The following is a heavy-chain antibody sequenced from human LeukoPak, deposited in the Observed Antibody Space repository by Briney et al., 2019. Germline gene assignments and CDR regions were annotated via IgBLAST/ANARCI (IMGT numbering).Heavy chain of an antibody. D-gene: IGHD3-10*01. Sequence: PSETLSLTCTVSGGSISSGGHYRNWIRQHPGKGLEWIGYIYYSGSTYYNPSLKSRVTISLDTSKNQFSLRLSSVTAADTAVYSCARGRYGSGSYDYFDYWGQGTPVTVSS. CDR1: GGSISSGGHY. J-gene: IGHJ4*02. CDR2: IYYSGST. CDR3: ARGRYGSGSYDYFDY. V-gene: IGHV4-31*03.